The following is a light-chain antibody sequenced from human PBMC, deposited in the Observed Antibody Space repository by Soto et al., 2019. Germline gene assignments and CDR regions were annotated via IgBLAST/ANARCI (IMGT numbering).Light chain of an antibody. J-gene: IGKJ5*01. CDR3: QQRYNWPIT. V-gene: IGKV3-11*01. CDR2: DAS. Sequence: EIVLTQSPGTLSLSPGERATLSCRASQSVSYYLAWYQQKPGQAPRLLIYDASSRATGVPDRFSGSGSGTDFTLTISSLEPEDFSVYYCQQRYNWPITFGQGTRLEIK. CDR1: QSVSYY.